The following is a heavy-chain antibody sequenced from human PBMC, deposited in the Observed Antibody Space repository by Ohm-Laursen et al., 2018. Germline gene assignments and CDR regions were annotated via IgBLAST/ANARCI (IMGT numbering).Heavy chain of an antibody. V-gene: IGHV4-31*03. CDR2: ISYSGIT. J-gene: IGHJ5*02. Sequence: SETLFLTCTVSGGSISSGGYYWNWIRQHPGKGLEWIGYISYSGITYYNPSLKSRVTISLETSKNQFSLKLSSVTAADTAMYYCARDAIAASGRMFDLWGQGTLVTVSS. CDR1: GGSISSGGYY. D-gene: IGHD6-13*01. CDR3: ARDAIAASGRMFDL.